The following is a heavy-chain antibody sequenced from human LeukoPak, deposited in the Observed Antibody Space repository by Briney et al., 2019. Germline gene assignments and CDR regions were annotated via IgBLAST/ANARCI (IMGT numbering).Heavy chain of an antibody. Sequence: ASVKVSCKASGYTFTSYGISWVRQAPGQGLEWMGWISAYNGNTNYAQKLQGRVTMTTDTSTSTAHMEMRSLTSDDTAVYYCARDLMLYAMGGYAFDIWGQGTMVTVPS. J-gene: IGHJ3*02. V-gene: IGHV1-18*01. CDR1: GYTFTSYG. D-gene: IGHD2-8*01. CDR2: ISAYNGNT. CDR3: ARDLMLYAMGGYAFDI.